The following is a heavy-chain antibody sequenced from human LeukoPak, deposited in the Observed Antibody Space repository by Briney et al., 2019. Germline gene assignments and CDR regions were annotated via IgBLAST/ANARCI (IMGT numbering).Heavy chain of an antibody. CDR3: ARGRRSTTVAFPPHYYYYGMDV. D-gene: IGHD4-11*01. CDR1: GGSISSGGYY. Sequence: PSETLSLTCTVSGGSISSGGYYWSWIRQHPGKGLEWIGYIYYSGSTYYNPSLKSRVTISVDTSKNQFSLKLSSVTAADTAVYYCARGRRSTTVAFPPHYYYYGMDVWGQGTTVTVSS. CDR2: IYYSGST. V-gene: IGHV4-31*03. J-gene: IGHJ6*02.